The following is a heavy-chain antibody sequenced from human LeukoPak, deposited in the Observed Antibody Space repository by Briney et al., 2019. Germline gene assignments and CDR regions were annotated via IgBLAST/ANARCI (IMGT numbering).Heavy chain of an antibody. J-gene: IGHJ4*02. CDR3: ARMTGYYLDS. V-gene: IGHV4-31*03. D-gene: IGHD3-9*01. CDR1: GGSISSGDYY. Sequence: PSETLSLTCTVSGGSISSGDYYWSWISQHPGKGPEWMGYIYYRGTTYYNPSLRSRIIMSVDTSKNQFSLKVSSVTAADTAVYYCARMTGYYLDSWGQGTVVTVSS. CDR2: IYYRGTT.